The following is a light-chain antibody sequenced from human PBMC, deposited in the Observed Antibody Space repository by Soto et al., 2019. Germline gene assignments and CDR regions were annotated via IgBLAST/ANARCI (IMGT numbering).Light chain of an antibody. V-gene: IGKV3-11*01. J-gene: IGKJ4*01. CDR3: QQRSNWPPSLT. CDR2: DAS. Sequence: EILMTHSPATLSVSPWEIATLSCGASQSVSSYLAWYQQKPGQAPRLLIYDASNRATGIPARFSGSGSGTDFTLTISSLEPEDFAVYYCQQRSNWPPSLTFGGGTKVDIK. CDR1: QSVSSY.